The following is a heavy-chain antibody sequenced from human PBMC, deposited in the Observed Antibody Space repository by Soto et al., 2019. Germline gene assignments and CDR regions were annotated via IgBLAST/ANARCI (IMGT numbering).Heavy chain of an antibody. CDR1: GGSFSGYY. V-gene: IGHV4-34*01. Sequence: SETLSLTCAVYGGSFSGYYWSWIRQPPGKGLEWIGEINHSGSTNYNPPLKSRVTISVDTSKNQFSLKLSSVTAADTAVYYCATSPEDTAMVKAYYYYGMDVWGQGTTVT. CDR2: INHSGST. D-gene: IGHD5-18*01. J-gene: IGHJ6*02. CDR3: ATSPEDTAMVKAYYYYGMDV.